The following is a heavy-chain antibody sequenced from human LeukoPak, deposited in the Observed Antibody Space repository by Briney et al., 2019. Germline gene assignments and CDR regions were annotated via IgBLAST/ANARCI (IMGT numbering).Heavy chain of an antibody. J-gene: IGHJ4*02. CDR3: ARGGVYSSSWYRWFDY. CDR1: GFTFSSYA. V-gene: IGHV3-30-3*01. CDR2: ISYDGSNK. D-gene: IGHD6-13*01. Sequence: GGSLRLSCAASGFTFSSYAMHWVRQAPGKGLEWVAVISYDGSNKYYADSVKGRFTISRDNSKNTLYLQMNSLRAEDTAVYYCARGGVYSSSWYRWFDYWGQGTLVTVSS.